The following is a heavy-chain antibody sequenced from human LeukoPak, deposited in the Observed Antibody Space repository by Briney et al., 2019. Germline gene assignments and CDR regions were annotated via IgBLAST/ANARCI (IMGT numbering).Heavy chain of an antibody. CDR2: LGNP. V-gene: IGHV4-4*08. CDR1: GASTAGYY. Sequence: SETLSLTCAVSGASTAGYYWSWIRQPPGKGLEWIGYLGNPNYNPSLKSRVTTSVDTSKHQFSLKLTSVTAADTAVYYFARLRKERYFYYFFDSWGQASLVTVSS. CDR3: ARLRKERYFYYFFDS. D-gene: IGHD3-9*01. J-gene: IGHJ4*02.